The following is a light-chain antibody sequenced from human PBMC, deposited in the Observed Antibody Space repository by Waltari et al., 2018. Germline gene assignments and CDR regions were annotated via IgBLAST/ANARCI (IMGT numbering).Light chain of an antibody. Sequence: QSALTQPASVSGSPGQSITISCTGPSSDVGCYNYVSWYQQHPGKAPKLMIYDVSKRPSGVSNRFSGSKSGNTASLTISGLQAEDEADYYCCSYAGSSNWVFGGGTKLTVL. CDR3: CSYAGSSNWV. CDR1: SSDVGCYNY. V-gene: IGLV2-23*02. CDR2: DVS. J-gene: IGLJ3*02.